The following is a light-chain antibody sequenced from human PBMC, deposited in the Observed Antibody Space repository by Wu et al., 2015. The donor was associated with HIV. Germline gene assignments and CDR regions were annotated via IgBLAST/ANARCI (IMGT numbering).Light chain of an antibody. J-gene: IGKJ4*01. CDR2: KAS. CDR3: QKYLSYSI. Sequence: DIQMTQSPSTLSASVGDRVTITCRASQSISNWLAWYQQKPGKAPKLLISKASSLESGVPSRFSGSGSGTQFTLTISSLQPDDFATYYCQKYLSYSIFGGGTKVEIK. V-gene: IGKV1-5*03. CDR1: QSISNW.